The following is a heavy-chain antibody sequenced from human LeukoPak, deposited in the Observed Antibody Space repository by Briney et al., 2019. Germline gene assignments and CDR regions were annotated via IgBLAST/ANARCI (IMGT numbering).Heavy chain of an antibody. D-gene: IGHD5-18*01. Sequence: SETLSLTRAVSGGSISSGGYSWSWIRQPPGKGLEWIGYIYYSGSTNYNPSLKSRVTISVDTSKNQFSLKLSSVTAADTAVYYCAREGYSYGHFDYWGQGTLVTVSS. J-gene: IGHJ4*02. CDR2: IYYSGST. CDR3: AREGYSYGHFDY. V-gene: IGHV4-30-4*07. CDR1: GGSISSGGYS.